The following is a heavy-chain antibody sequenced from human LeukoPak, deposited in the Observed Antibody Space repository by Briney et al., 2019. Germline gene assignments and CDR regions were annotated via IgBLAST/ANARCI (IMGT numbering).Heavy chain of an antibody. CDR2: IYTSGST. CDR3: AVAPAAMDNWFDP. D-gene: IGHD2-2*01. CDR1: GGSISSYY. Sequence: ASETLSLTCTVSGGSISSYYWSWIRQPAGKGLEWIGRIYTSGSTNYNPSLKSRVTISVDTSKNQFSLKLSSVTAADTAVYYCAVAPAAMDNWFDPWGQGTLVTVSS. V-gene: IGHV4-4*07. J-gene: IGHJ5*02.